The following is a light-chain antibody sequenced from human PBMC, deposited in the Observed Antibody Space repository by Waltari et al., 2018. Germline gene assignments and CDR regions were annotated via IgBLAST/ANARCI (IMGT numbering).Light chain of an antibody. CDR3: QAWDNSAVI. J-gene: IGLJ2*01. V-gene: IGLV3-1*01. CDR1: ILREQY. Sequence: SSELTQPASVSVSPGPTATLICSGAILREQYTPWYQQKAGQAPRVLIHQDTKRPPGIPERFSGSYSGNKVTLTISETQSVDEADYYCQAWDNSAVIFGGGTKLTVL. CDR2: QDT.